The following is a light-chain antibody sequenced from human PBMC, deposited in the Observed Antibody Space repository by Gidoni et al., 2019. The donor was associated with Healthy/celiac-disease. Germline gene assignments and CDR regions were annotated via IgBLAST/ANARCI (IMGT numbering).Light chain of an antibody. CDR3: QQYGSSPPFT. CDR1: QSVSSSY. Sequence: EIVLTQSPGTLSLSPGERATLSCRASQSVSSSYLAWHPQKPGQAPRLLIYGASSRATGIPDRFSGSGSGTDFTLTISRLEPEDFAVYYCQQYGSSPPFTFGPGTKVDIK. J-gene: IGKJ3*01. CDR2: GAS. V-gene: IGKV3-20*01.